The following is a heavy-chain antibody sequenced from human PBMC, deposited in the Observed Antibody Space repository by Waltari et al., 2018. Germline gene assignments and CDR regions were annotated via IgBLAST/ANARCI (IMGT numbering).Heavy chain of an antibody. CDR2: LSPNIVNT. CDR1: GYTFTSYD. V-gene: IGHV1-8*02. D-gene: IGHD7-27*01. CDR3: ARGPPNWGFNL. Sequence: QVQLVQSGAEVKKPGASVKVSCKASGYTFTSYDINWVRQAIGQGLGCMGVLSPNIVNTGYAQKFQGRVTMTRNTSISTAYMEVSSLRSEDTAVYYFARGPPNWGFNLSGRGTLVTVSS. J-gene: IGHJ2*01.